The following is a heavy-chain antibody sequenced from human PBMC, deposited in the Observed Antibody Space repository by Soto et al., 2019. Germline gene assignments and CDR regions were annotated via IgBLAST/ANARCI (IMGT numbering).Heavy chain of an antibody. Sequence: QVQLVQSGAEVKKPGSSVKVSCKASGGTFSSYAISWVRQAPGQGLEWMGGIIPISGTANYAQKFQGRVTITADESTCTAYMELRSLRSEDTAVYYCARSQGSSTSLEIYYYYYYGMDVWGQGTTVTVSS. CDR1: GGTFSSYA. J-gene: IGHJ6*02. D-gene: IGHD2-2*01. CDR3: ARSQGSSTSLEIYYYYYYGMDV. V-gene: IGHV1-69*01. CDR2: IIPISGTA.